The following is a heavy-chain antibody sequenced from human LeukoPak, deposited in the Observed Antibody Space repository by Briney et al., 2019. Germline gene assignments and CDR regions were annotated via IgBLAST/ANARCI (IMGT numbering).Heavy chain of an antibody. D-gene: IGHD3-10*01. CDR1: GFTFSSYS. CDR3: ARGGFGELY. Sequence: GGSLRLSCAASGFTFSSYSMNWVRQAPGKGLEWVSSISSTSTYIYYADSVKGRFTISRDNAKNSPYLQVNSLRAEDTAVYYCARGGFGELYWGQGTLVTVSS. J-gene: IGHJ4*02. V-gene: IGHV3-21*01. CDR2: ISSTSTYI.